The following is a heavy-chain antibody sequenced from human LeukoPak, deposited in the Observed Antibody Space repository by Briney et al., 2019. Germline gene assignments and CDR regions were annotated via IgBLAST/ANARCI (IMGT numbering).Heavy chain of an antibody. CDR1: GYSISSGYY. V-gene: IGHV4-38-2*01. D-gene: IGHD4-17*01. CDR3: ARLSRGGGDYGY. J-gene: IGHJ4*02. Sequence: SETLSLTCAVSGYSISSGYYWGWIRQPPGKGLEWIGSIYHSGSTYYNPSLKSRVTISVDTSKNQFSLKLSSVTAADTAVYYCARLSRGGGDYGYWGQGTLVTVSA. CDR2: IYHSGST.